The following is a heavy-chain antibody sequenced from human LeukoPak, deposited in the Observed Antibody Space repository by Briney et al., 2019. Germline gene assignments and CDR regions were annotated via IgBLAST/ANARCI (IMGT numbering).Heavy chain of an antibody. J-gene: IGHJ6*03. V-gene: IGHV1-46*01. CDR3: ARDWGVGGRPGYMDV. CDR1: GYTFTSYH. Sequence: VSVKVSCKASGYTFTSYHLHWVRQAPGQGLEWMGIINPSGGSPNYAQKFQGRVTMTRDMSTSTVNMELSSLRSEDTAVYYCARDWGVGGRPGYMDVWGKGTTVTVSS. CDR2: INPSGGSP. D-gene: IGHD6-6*01.